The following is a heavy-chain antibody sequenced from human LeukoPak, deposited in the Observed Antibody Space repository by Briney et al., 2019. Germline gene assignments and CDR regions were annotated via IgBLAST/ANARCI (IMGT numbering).Heavy chain of an antibody. CDR2: IYTSGST. J-gene: IGHJ4*02. Sequence: PSETLSLTCTVSGGSISSYYWSWIRQPAGKGLEWIGRIYTSGSTNYNPSLKSRVTMSVDTSKNQFSLKLSSVTAADTAVYYCARGTPVAGTMNYYFDYWGQGTLVTVSS. CDR1: GGSISSYY. CDR3: ARGTPVAGTMNYYFDY. D-gene: IGHD6-19*01. V-gene: IGHV4-4*07.